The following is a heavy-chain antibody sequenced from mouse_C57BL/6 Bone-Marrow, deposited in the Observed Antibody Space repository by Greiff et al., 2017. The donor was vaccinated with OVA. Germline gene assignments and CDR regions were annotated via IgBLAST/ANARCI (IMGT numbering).Heavy chain of an antibody. CDR2: IDPSDSYT. J-gene: IGHJ1*03. D-gene: IGHD1-1*01. Sequence: VQLQQPGAELVKPGASVKLSCKASGYTFTSYWMHWVKQRPGQGLEWIGEIDPSDSYTNYNQKFKGKSTLTVDKSSSTAYMQLSSLTSEDSAVYYCARRYYYGSSYGYFDVWGTGTTVTVSS. CDR1: GYTFTSYW. V-gene: IGHV1-69*01. CDR3: ARRYYYGSSYGYFDV.